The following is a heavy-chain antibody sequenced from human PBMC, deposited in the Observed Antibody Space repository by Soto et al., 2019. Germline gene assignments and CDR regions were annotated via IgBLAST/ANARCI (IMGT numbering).Heavy chain of an antibody. CDR2: ISYSGNT. J-gene: IGHJ4*02. CDR3: TTDCLGYGGSDY. Sequence: SETLSLTCAVSGDSITTYFWNWIRQPPGKGLEWIGYISYSGNTNYNPSLKNRVSISLDTSKRQFSLTLNSVTADDTAVYYCTTDCLGYGGSDYWGQGTLVTVSS. V-gene: IGHV4-59*01. D-gene: IGHD2-15*01. CDR1: GDSITTYF.